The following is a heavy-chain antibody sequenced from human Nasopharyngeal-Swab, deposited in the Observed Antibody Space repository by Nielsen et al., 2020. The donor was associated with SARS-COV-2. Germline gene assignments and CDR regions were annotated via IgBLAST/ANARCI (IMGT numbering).Heavy chain of an antibody. Sequence: GGSLRLSCAASGFTFSSYSMNWVRQAPGKGLEWVSSISSSSYIYYADSVKGRFTISRDNAKNSLYLQMNSLRAEDTAVYYCARDLLRDGYNPWYYYGMDVWGQGTTVTVSS. CDR3: ARDLLRDGYNPWYYYGMDV. CDR2: ISSSSYI. V-gene: IGHV3-21*01. CDR1: GFTFSSYS. J-gene: IGHJ6*02. D-gene: IGHD5-24*01.